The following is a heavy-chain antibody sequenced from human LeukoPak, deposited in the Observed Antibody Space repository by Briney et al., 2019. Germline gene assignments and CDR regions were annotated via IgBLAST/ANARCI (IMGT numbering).Heavy chain of an antibody. CDR1: GGSVSSGSYY. CDR2: IYYSGST. V-gene: IGHV4-61*01. D-gene: IGHD3-9*01. CDR3: ARYWLLDPWFDP. Sequence: SETLSLTCTVSGGSVSSGSYYWSWIRQPPGKGLEWIGYIYYSGSTNYNPSLKSRVTISVDTSKNQFSLKLSSVTAADTAVYYCARYWLLDPWFDPWGQGTLVTVSS. J-gene: IGHJ5*02.